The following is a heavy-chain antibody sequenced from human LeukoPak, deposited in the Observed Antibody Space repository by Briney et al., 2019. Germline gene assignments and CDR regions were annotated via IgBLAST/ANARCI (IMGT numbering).Heavy chain of an antibody. Sequence: SQTLSLTCAISGDSFSSNSAGWNWVRQSPWRGLEWLGNTYYRSKLYNDYAVSVKSRITANPHTSKNHFSLQLNSVAPEDTAVYYCARAGSYYRLDYWGQGTLVTVSS. CDR3: ARAGSYYRLDY. V-gene: IGHV6-1*01. CDR2: TYYRSKLYN. CDR1: GDSFSSNSAG. J-gene: IGHJ4*02. D-gene: IGHD1-26*01.